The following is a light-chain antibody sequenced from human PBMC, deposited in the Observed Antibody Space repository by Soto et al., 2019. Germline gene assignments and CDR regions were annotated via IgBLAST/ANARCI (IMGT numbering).Light chain of an antibody. CDR1: QSVSSY. J-gene: IGKJ1*01. CDR2: GAS. Sequence: EIVMTQSPATLSASSGERATLTCRASQSVSSYLAWYQQTPGQAPRLLIYGASTRATGVPARFSGSGSGTEFTLTISSLQSEDFAFYYCQQYSNWPWTFGQGTKVDIK. V-gene: IGKV3-15*01. CDR3: QQYSNWPWT.